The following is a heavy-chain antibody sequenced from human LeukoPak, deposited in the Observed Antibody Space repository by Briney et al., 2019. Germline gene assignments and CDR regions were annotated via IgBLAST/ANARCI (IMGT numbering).Heavy chain of an antibody. CDR2: ISLTGLT. Sequence: PSETLSLACGVSGGSISNTNWWSWVRRPPGQGLEWIGEISLTGLTHYNPSLESRVTVSLDKSKNQLSLNLTSATAADTAVYYCSRENGAFSPFGYWGQGTLVTVLS. J-gene: IGHJ4*02. D-gene: IGHD2-8*01. CDR3: SRENGAFSPFGY. V-gene: IGHV4-4*02. CDR1: GGSISNTNW.